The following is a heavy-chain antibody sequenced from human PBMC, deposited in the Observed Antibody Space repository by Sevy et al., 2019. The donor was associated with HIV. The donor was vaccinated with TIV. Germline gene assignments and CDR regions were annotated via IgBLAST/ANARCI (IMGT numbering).Heavy chain of an antibody. CDR3: TREPATYYDFWSGYYKMHYYGMDV. J-gene: IGHJ6*02. CDR1: GFTFGDYA. V-gene: IGHV3-49*04. CDR2: IRSKAYGGTT. Sequence: GSLRLSCTASGFTFGDYAMSWVRQAPGKGLEWVGFIRSKAYGGTTEYAASVKGRFTISRDDSKSIAYLQMNSLKTEDTAVYYCTREPATYYDFWSGYYKMHYYGMDVWGQGTTVTVSS. D-gene: IGHD3-3*01.